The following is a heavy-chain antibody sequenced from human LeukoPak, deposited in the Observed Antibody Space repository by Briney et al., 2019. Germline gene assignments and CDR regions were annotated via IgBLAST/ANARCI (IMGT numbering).Heavy chain of an antibody. D-gene: IGHD2-21*02. CDR3: ARGACGGDCYPLGGAFDI. CDR1: GFTVSSNY. J-gene: IGHJ3*02. Sequence: GGSLRLSCAASGFTVSSNYMSWVRQAPGKGLEWVSVIYSGGSTYYADSVKGRFTISRDNSKNTLYLQMNSLRAEDTAVYYCARGACGGDCYPLGGAFDIWGQGTMVTVSS. V-gene: IGHV3-66*01. CDR2: IYSGGST.